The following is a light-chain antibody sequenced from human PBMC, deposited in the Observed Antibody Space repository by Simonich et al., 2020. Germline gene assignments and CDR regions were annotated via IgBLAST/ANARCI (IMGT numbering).Light chain of an antibody. V-gene: IGLV7-43*01. CDR3: LLYYGGAWV. CDR2: STS. Sequence: QTVVTQEPSLPVSPGGTVPLTCASSIGAITSGYYPNWFQQKPGQAPRALSYSTSNKHSWTPARFSGSLLGGKAALTLSGVQPEDEAEDYCLLYYGGAWVFGGGTKLTVL. J-gene: IGLJ3*02. CDR1: IGAITSGYY.